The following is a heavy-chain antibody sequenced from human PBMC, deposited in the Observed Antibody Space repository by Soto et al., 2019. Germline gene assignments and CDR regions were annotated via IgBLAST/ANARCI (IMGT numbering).Heavy chain of an antibody. Sequence: ASVKVSCKASGYTFTSYGISWVRQAPGQGLEWMGWISAYNGNTNYAQKLQGRVTMTTDTSTSTAYMELRSLRSDDTAVYYCARDQLRYSDWLFYDYWGQGTLVTVSS. CDR2: ISAYNGNT. CDR1: GYTFTSYG. CDR3: ARDQLRYSDWLFYDY. D-gene: IGHD3-9*01. V-gene: IGHV1-18*01. J-gene: IGHJ4*02.